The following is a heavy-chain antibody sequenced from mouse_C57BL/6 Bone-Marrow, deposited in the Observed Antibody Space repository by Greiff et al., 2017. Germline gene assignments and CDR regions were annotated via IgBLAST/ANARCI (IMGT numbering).Heavy chain of an antibody. CDR1: GYTFTSYW. J-gene: IGHJ4*01. D-gene: IGHD2-10*02. CDR3: ARGEYGYLYYYAMDY. CDR2: IHPNSGST. Sequence: QVHVKQPGAELVKPGASVKLSCKASGYTFTSYWMHWVKQRPGQGLEWIGMIHPNSGSTNYNEKFKSKATLTVDKSSSTAYMQRSSLTSADSAVYYCARGEYGYLYYYAMDYWGQGTSVTVSA. V-gene: IGHV1-64*01.